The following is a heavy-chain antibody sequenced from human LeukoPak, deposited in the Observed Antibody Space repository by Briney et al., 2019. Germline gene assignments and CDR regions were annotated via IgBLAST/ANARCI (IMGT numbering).Heavy chain of an antibody. J-gene: IGHJ6*02. Sequence: GGSLRLSCAASEFTFSSYSMNWVRQAPGKGLEWVSYITNSGNSKSYADSVKGRFTISRDNTKNTLYLQMNSLRAEDTAVYYCARSGAAGTYYYYGMDVWGQGTTVTASS. V-gene: IGHV3-48*01. D-gene: IGHD6-13*01. CDR1: EFTFSSYS. CDR3: ARSGAAGTYYYYGMDV. CDR2: ITNSGNSK.